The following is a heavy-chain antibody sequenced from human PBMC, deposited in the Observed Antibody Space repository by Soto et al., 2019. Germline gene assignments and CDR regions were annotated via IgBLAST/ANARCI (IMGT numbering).Heavy chain of an antibody. CDR3: AKVGYSYGFSRWGFDP. D-gene: IGHD5-18*01. Sequence: PGGSLRLSCAASGFTFSSYAMSWVRQAPGKGLEWVSAISGSGGSTYYADSVKGRFTISRDNSKNTLYLQMNSLRAEDTAVYHCAKVGYSYGFSRWGFDPWGQGTLVTVSS. CDR2: ISGSGGST. CDR1: GFTFSSYA. V-gene: IGHV3-23*01. J-gene: IGHJ5*02.